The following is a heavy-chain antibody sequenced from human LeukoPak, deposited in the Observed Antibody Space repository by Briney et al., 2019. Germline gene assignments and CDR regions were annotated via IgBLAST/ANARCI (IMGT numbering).Heavy chain of an antibody. D-gene: IGHD5-12*01. Sequence: GGSLRLSCTASGITVSTKYMSWVRQAPGKGLEWVSIIYSGGTTDYADSVKGRFTLSRDNSKNILYLQMNSLRAEDTAVYYCAREGGYSAYDVWGQGTLVTVPS. V-gene: IGHV3-53*01. CDR3: AREGGYSAYDV. J-gene: IGHJ4*02. CDR1: GITVSTKY. CDR2: IYSGGTT.